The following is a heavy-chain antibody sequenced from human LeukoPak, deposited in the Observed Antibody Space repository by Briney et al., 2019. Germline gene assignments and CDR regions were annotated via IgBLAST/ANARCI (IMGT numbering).Heavy chain of an antibody. CDR1: GLTFSSYS. J-gene: IGHJ5*02. V-gene: IGHV3-21*01. CDR3: ARGSTSAGYSSSWYVS. Sequence: GGSLRLSCAASGLTFSSYSMNWVRQAPGKGLEWVSSISSSSSYIYYADSVKGRFTISRDNAKNSLYLQMNSLRAEDTAVYYCARGSTSAGYSSSWYVSWGQGTLVTVSS. D-gene: IGHD6-13*01. CDR2: ISSSSSYI.